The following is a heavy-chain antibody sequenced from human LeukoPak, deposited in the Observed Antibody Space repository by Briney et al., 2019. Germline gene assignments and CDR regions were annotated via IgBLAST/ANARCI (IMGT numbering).Heavy chain of an antibody. Sequence: GGSLRLSCAASGFTFSSYAMSWVRQAPGKGLEWVSAISGSGGSTYYADSVKGRFTISRGNSKNTLYLQMNSLRAEDTAVYYCAKGKSIAAAGTYYYYYYYMDVWGKGTTVTVSS. J-gene: IGHJ6*03. CDR1: GFTFSSYA. V-gene: IGHV3-23*01. CDR3: AKGKSIAAAGTYYYYYYYMDV. CDR2: ISGSGGST. D-gene: IGHD6-13*01.